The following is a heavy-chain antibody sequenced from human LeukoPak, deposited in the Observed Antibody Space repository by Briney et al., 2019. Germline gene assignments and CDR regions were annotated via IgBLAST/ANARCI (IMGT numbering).Heavy chain of an antibody. D-gene: IGHD3-22*01. V-gene: IGHV4-31*03. Sequence: SQTLSLTCTVSGGSISSGNYYWSWIRQHPGKGLEWIGYIYYSGNTYYNPSLKSRVTISVDTSKNQFSLMVNSVTAADTAAYYCAREVPYYGSSGYYLDYWGQGTLVTVSS. CDR1: GGSISSGNYY. CDR2: IYYSGNT. J-gene: IGHJ4*02. CDR3: AREVPYYGSSGYYLDY.